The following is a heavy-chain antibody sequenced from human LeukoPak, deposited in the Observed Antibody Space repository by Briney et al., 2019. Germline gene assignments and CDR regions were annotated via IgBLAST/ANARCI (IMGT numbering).Heavy chain of an antibody. D-gene: IGHD3-22*01. J-gene: IGHJ4*02. CDR3: AKGSYYDSSGSFYFDY. Sequence: GGSLRLSCTTSGFNFNNAWMNWVRQAPGKGLEWVSGISGSGDNTYYADSVKGRFTISRDNSKNTLYVQVNSLGTEDTAAYYCAKGSYYDSSGSFYFDYWGQGTLVTVSS. CDR2: ISGSGDNT. CDR1: GFNFNNAW. V-gene: IGHV3-23*01.